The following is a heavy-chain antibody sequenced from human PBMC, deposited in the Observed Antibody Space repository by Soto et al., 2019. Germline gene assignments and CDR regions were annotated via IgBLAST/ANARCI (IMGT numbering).Heavy chain of an antibody. CDR2: ISYHGNE. V-gene: IGHV3-30*18. D-gene: IGHD2-2*01. J-gene: IGHJ6*02. CDR1: GFTFSDYG. Sequence: QVRLVESGGGVVQPGRSLRLSCVASGFTFSDYGMHWVRHSPGKGLERVAVISYHGNEYYSDSVKGRFTISRDNSEKTLYLQMNSLRAEDTAVYYCAKLAVVVPATPHDYMDVWGQGTAVTVSS. CDR3: AKLAVVVPATPHDYMDV.